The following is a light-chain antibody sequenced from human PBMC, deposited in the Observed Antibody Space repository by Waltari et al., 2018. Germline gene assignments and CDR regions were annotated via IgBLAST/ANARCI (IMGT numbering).Light chain of an antibody. V-gene: IGKV3-11*01. CDR3: QQRSTWPLT. CDR2: DAS. CDR1: QNIGRH. J-gene: IGKJ4*01. Sequence: EIVLTQSPATLSLSPGERPTLSCWASQNIGRHLAWYQQRPGQAPSLVIYDASNRATGIPARFSGSGSGTDFTLTISSLEPEDFAVYYCQQRSTWPLTFGGGTKVDIK.